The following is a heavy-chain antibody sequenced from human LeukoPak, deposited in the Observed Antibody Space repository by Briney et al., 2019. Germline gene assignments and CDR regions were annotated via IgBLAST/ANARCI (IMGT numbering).Heavy chain of an antibody. D-gene: IGHD7-27*01. CDR3: ARDPPNWGFGY. J-gene: IGHJ4*02. CDR2: ISWNSGSI. Sequence: GRSLRLSCAASGFTFDDYAMHWVRQAPGKGLEWVSGISWNSGSIGYADSVKGRFTISRDNAKNSLYLQMNSLRAEDTAVYYCARDPPNWGFGYWGQGTLVTVSS. CDR1: GFTFDDYA. V-gene: IGHV3-9*01.